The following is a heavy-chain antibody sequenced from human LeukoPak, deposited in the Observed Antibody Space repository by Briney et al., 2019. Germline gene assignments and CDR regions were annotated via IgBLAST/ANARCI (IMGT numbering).Heavy chain of an antibody. V-gene: IGHV1-69*05. CDR1: GGTFSSYA. Sequence: SVKVSCKASGGTFSSYAISWVRQAPGQGLEWMGGIIPIFGTANYAQKFQGRVTITTDESTSTAYMELSSLRSEDTAVYYCARAGGRDGYNSPFDYWGQGTLVTVSS. J-gene: IGHJ4*02. CDR2: IIPIFGTA. D-gene: IGHD5-24*01. CDR3: ARAGGRDGYNSPFDY.